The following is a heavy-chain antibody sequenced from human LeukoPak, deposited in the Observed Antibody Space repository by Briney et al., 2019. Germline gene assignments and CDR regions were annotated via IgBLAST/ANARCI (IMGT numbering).Heavy chain of an antibody. J-gene: IGHJ6*03. Sequence: SETLSLTCTVSGGSISSYYWSWIRQPAGNGLEWIGRIYTSGSTNYNPSLKSRVTISVDKSKNQFSLKLSSVTAADTAVYYCARLSRSGYYMDVWGKGTTVTVSS. CDR2: IYTSGST. CDR3: ARLSRSGYYMDV. V-gene: IGHV4-4*07. CDR1: GGSISSYY. D-gene: IGHD3-3*01.